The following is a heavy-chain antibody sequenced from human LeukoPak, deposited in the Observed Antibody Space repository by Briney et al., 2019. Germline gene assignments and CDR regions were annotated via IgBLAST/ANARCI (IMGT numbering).Heavy chain of an antibody. J-gene: IGHJ5*02. D-gene: IGHD6-25*01. CDR3: ARRHAARNWFDP. Sequence: SETLSLTCAVYGGSFSGYYWSWIRQPPGKGLEWIGEINHSGSTNYNPSLKSRVTISVDTSKNQFSLKLSSVTAADTAVYYCARRHAARNWFDPWGQGTLVTVSS. CDR1: GGSFSGYY. CDR2: INHSGST. V-gene: IGHV4-34*01.